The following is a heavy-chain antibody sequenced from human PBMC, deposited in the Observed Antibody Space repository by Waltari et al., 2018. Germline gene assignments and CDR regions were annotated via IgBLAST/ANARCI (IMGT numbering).Heavy chain of an antibody. CDR2: LNPKSGYT. J-gene: IGHJ4*02. D-gene: IGHD4-4*01. CDR3: ARGGMIQGTGTTVLRY. CDR1: GYTFTTYD. Sequence: VQLVQSGAEVKKPGASVKVSCKDSGYTFTTYDINWVRQATGQGLEWMGWLNPKSGYTAYAQKFQGRVTFTGSTSISTAYMELSGLRSEDTAVYYCARGGMIQGTGTTVLRYWGQGTLVTVSS. V-gene: IGHV1-8*03.